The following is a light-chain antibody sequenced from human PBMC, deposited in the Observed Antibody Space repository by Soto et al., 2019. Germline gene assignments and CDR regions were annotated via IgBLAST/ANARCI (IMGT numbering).Light chain of an antibody. Sequence: VVTQSPATLSVSPVASHTLSCRASQSVRSNLAWYQQKHGQAPRLLIYCASIRATGSPDRFSGSGAETDFTLTIIRLEPDDFSLYYCQQYGSSAPITFGQGTRLEIK. CDR2: CAS. J-gene: IGKJ5*01. CDR3: QQYGSSAPIT. CDR1: QSVRSN. V-gene: IGKV3-20*01.